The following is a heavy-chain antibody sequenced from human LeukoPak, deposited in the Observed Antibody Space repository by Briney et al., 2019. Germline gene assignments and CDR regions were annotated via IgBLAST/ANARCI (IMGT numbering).Heavy chain of an antibody. CDR1: GFTFSYYS. CDR2: ISSTSSTI. V-gene: IGHV3-48*02. J-gene: IGHJ4*02. CDR3: ARGRTDFDY. Sequence: GGSLRLSCAASGFTFSYYSMNWVRQAPGKGLEWVSYISSTSSTIYYTDSVKGRFTISRDNAKNSLFLQMNSLRDEDTAMYYWARGRTDFDYWGQGTLVTVSS.